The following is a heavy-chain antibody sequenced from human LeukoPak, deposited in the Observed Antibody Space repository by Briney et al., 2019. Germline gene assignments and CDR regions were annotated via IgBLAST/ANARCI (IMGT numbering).Heavy chain of an antibody. Sequence: GGSLRLSCAASGFTFSSHAMSWVRQAPGKGLEWVSSIGSTSHFRYYADSLKGRVTISRDNAKNSLYLQMSSLRVEDTAVYYCARSCDGDCYSDYWGQGTLVTVSS. J-gene: IGHJ4*02. V-gene: IGHV3-21*01. CDR3: ARSCDGDCYSDY. D-gene: IGHD2-21*02. CDR1: GFTFSSHA. CDR2: IGSTSHFR.